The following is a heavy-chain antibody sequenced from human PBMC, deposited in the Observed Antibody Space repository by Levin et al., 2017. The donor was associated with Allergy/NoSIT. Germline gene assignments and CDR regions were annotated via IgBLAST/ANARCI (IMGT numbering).Heavy chain of an antibody. CDR2: ISSDGSNR. V-gene: IGHV3-30-3*01. CDR1: GFTFSSHT. Sequence: HGESLKISCATSGFTFSSHTMHWVRQAPGKELEWVALISSDGSNRDYADSVKGRFTISRDNSKNTLFLQMNSLRTEDTAVYYCVKSSLEWLVLPFDYWGQGALVTVSS. CDR3: VKSSLEWLVLPFDY. J-gene: IGHJ4*02. D-gene: IGHD6-19*01.